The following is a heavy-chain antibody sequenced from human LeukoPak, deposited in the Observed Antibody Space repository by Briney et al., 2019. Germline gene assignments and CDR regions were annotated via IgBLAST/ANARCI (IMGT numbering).Heavy chain of an antibody. J-gene: IGHJ4*02. CDR1: GGSISSYY. CDR2: IYYSGST. CDR3: ARGEGVATPFDY. D-gene: IGHD6-6*01. Sequence: SETLSLTCTVSGGSISSYYWSWIRQPPGKGLGWIGYIYYSGSTNYNPSLKSRVTISVDTSKNQFSLKLSSVTAADTAVYYCARGEGVATPFDYWGQGTLVTVSS. V-gene: IGHV4-59*01.